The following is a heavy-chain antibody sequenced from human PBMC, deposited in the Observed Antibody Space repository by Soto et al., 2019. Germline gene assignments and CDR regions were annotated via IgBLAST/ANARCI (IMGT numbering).Heavy chain of an antibody. CDR2: FGGDGTGA. D-gene: IGHD3-9*01. V-gene: IGHV3-23*01. CDR1: GFSFHNYA. J-gene: IGHJ4*02. Sequence: EVQLLESGGDLVHPGGSLRLSCAASGFSFHNYAMRWVRQAPGKGLEWVSAFGGDGTGAHYAESVKGRFTISRDKSKNTLYVYMNSLRAEDTAIYYCAKLPQYGILTGYLNYFDYWGQGTLVTVSS. CDR3: AKLPQYGILTGYLNYFDY.